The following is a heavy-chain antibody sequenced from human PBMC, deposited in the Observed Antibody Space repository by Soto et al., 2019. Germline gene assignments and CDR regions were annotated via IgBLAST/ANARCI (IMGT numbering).Heavy chain of an antibody. J-gene: IGHJ4*02. CDR3: AKDFDWLPRYYFDY. CDR2: ISGSGGST. Sequence: GGSLRLSCAASGFTFSSYAMSWVRQAPGKGLEWVSAISGSGGSTYYADSVKGRSTISRDNSKNTLYLQMNSLRAEDTAVYYCAKDFDWLPRYYFDYWGQGTLVTVSS. V-gene: IGHV3-23*01. CDR1: GFTFSSYA. D-gene: IGHD3-9*01.